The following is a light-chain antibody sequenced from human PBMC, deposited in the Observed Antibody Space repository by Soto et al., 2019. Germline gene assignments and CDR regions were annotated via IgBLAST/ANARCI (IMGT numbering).Light chain of an antibody. CDR3: QQRKNWQVT. CDR1: QSVSSY. CDR2: DAS. Sequence: EIVLTQSPVTLSLSPFGRGSLSFMASQSVSSYLAWYQQKPGQAPRLLIYDASNRATGIPARFSGSGSGTDFTLTISSLEPEDFAVYYCQQRKNWQVTFGQGTRLEIK. V-gene: IGKV3-11*01. J-gene: IGKJ5*01.